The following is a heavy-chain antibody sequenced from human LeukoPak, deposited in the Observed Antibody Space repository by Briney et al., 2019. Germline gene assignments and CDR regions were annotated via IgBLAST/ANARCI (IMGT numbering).Heavy chain of an antibody. CDR1: GGSISSYY. J-gene: IGHJ4*02. D-gene: IGHD3-22*01. CDR3: ARGSTYYYDSSGYYFDY. V-gene: IGHV4-59*01. CDR2: IYYSGST. Sequence: SETLSLTCTVSGGSISSYYWSWIRQPPGKGLEWIGYIYYSGSTNYNPSLKSRVTISVDTSKNQFSLKLCSVTAADTAVYYCARGSTYYYDSSGYYFDYWGQGTLVTVSS.